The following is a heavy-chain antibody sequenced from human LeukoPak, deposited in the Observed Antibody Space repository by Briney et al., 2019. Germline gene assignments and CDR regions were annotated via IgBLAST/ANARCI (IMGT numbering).Heavy chain of an antibody. J-gene: IGHJ5*01. V-gene: IGHV4-59*08. CDR3: ARLYYDILTGYFYLDS. CDR1: GGSISTYY. Sequence: SETLSLTCTVSGGSISTYYRSWIRQPPGKGLEWIGYIYYIGNTNYNPSLKSRVTISVDTSKNQFSLKLSSVTAADTAVYYCARLYYDILTGYFYLDSWGQGTLVTVSS. D-gene: IGHD3-9*01. CDR2: IYYIGNT.